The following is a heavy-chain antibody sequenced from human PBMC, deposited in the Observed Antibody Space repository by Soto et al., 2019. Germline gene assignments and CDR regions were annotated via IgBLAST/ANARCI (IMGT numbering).Heavy chain of an antibody. J-gene: IGHJ6*02. D-gene: IGHD3-3*01. V-gene: IGHV4-39*01. CDR2: IYYSGST. CDR3: ARHVHDFWSGSWPYGMDV. Sequence: SETLSLTCTVSGGSISSSSYYWGCIRQPPGKGLEWIGSIYYSGSTYYNPSLKSRVTISVDTSKNQFSLKLSSVTAADTAVYYCARHVHDFWSGSWPYGMDVWGQGTTITVSS. CDR1: GGSISSSSYY.